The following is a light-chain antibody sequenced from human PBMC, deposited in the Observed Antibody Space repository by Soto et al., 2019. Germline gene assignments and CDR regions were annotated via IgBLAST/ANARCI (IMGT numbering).Light chain of an antibody. Sequence: DIVMTQSPLSLPVTPGEPASISCRSSQSLLHSNGYNYLDWYLQKPGQSPQLLIYLGSNRASGVPDRFSGSGSGTDLTLKISRVEAEDVGVYYCMPALRTLPTFTLGPGTKGDIK. CDR3: MPALRTLPTFT. CDR1: QSLLHSNGYNY. CDR2: LGS. V-gene: IGKV2-28*01. J-gene: IGKJ3*01.